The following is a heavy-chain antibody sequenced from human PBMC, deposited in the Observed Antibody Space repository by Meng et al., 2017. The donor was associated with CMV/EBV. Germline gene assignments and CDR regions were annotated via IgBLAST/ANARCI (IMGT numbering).Heavy chain of an antibody. CDR1: GGSFSGYY. D-gene: IGHD5-18*01. V-gene: IGHV4-34*01. Sequence: QGQLQQWGAGLLKPSETLSLTCAVYGGSFSGYYWSWIRQPPGKGLEWIGEINHSGSTNYNPSLKSRVTISVDTSKNQFSLKLSSVTAADTAVYYCARGRGEDTAMVPFEYWGQGTLVTVSS. CDR3: ARGRGEDTAMVPFEY. J-gene: IGHJ4*02. CDR2: INHSGST.